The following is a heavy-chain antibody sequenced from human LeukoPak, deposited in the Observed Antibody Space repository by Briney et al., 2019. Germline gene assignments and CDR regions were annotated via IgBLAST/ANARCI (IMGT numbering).Heavy chain of an antibody. CDR3: ARGNPRYFDS. CDR1: GDSVSSSSAT. V-gene: IGHV6-1*01. J-gene: IGHJ4*01. Sequence: SQTLSLTCAISGDSVSSSSATWNWIRQSPSRGLEWLGRTYYRSKWYNDSAISVKSRIIINADTSKNQFSLHLNSVTPEDTAVYHCARGNPRYFDSWGHGTLVTVSS. CDR2: TYYRSKWYN.